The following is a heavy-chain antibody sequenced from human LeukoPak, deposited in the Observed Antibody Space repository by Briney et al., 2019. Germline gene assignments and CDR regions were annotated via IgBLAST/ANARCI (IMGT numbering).Heavy chain of an antibody. CDR1: GYTFTSYY. J-gene: IGHJ4*02. Sequence: GASVNVSCTASGYTFTSYYMHWVRQAPGQGLEWMGIINPSGGSTSYAQKFQGRVTMTRDTSTSTVYMELSSLRSEDTAVYYCARDRFRWGFGELLGYWGQGTLVTVSS. CDR2: INPSGGST. CDR3: ARDRFRWGFGELLGY. V-gene: IGHV1-46*01. D-gene: IGHD3-10*01.